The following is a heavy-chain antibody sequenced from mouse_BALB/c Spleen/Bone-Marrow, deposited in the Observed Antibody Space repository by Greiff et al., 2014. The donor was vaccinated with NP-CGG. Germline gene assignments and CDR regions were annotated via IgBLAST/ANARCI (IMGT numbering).Heavy chain of an antibody. V-gene: IGHV14-3*02. CDR2: IDPANGNT. CDR3: AKYGGLRYAMDY. J-gene: IGHJ4*01. Sequence: EVQLKQSGAELVKPGASVKLSCTASGFNIKDTYMHWVKQRPEQGLEWIGRIDPANGNTKYDPKFQGKATITADTSSNTAYLQLSSLTSEDTAVYYCAKYGGLRYAMDYWGQGTSVTVSS. CDR1: GFNIKDTY. D-gene: IGHD2-4*01.